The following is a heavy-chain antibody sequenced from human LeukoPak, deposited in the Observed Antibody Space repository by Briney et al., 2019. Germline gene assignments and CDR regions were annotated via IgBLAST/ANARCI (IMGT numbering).Heavy chain of an antibody. J-gene: IGHJ4*02. V-gene: IGHV1-8*01. CDR1: GYTFTSYD. CDR3: ARRIFDDYGDYPFEDY. CDR2: MNPNSGNT. D-gene: IGHD4-17*01. Sequence: ASVKVFCKASGYTFTSYDINWVRQATGQGLEWMGWMNPNSGNTGYAQKFQGRVTMTRNTSISTAYMELSSLRSEDTAVYYCARRIFDDYGDYPFEDYWGQGTLVTVSS.